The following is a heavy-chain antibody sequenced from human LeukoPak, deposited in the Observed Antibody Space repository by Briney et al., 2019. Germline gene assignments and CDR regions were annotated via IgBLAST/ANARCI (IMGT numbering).Heavy chain of an antibody. D-gene: IGHD2-21*02. V-gene: IGHV4-4*07. CDR1: GGSISSYY. CDR2: MYITGNT. Sequence: SETLSLTCTVSGGSISSYYWSWIRQPAGKGLEWIGRMYITGNTNYNPSLKSRVTMSLDTSKNHFSLKLNSVTAADTAVYYCARDSTASSPWYFDLWGRGTLVTVSS. J-gene: IGHJ2*01. CDR3: ARDSTASSPWYFDL.